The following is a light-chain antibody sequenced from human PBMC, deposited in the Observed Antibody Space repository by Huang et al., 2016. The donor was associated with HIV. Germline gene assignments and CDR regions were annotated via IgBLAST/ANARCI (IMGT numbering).Light chain of an antibody. CDR1: ETIASNY. J-gene: IGKJ1*01. Sequence: EVVLTQSPGTLSLSPGKRVALSCRASETIASNYLAWYRQSPGQAPRLLIYGASNRATDTPDRFSGSGSGTDFTLTITKLEPEDSAVYYCQQYGTSPLTFDQGTRVEIK. V-gene: IGKV3-20*01. CDR2: GAS. CDR3: QQYGTSPLT.